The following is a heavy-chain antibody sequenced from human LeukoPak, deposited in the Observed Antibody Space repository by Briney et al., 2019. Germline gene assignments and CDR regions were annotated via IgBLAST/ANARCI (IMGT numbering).Heavy chain of an antibody. CDR3: AKDKVVGWRQGSLSDY. CDR2: ISYDGSNK. J-gene: IGHJ4*02. CDR1: GFTFSSYG. V-gene: IGHV3-30*18. Sequence: PGGSLRLSCAASGFTFSSYGMHWVRQAPGKGLEWVAVISYDGSNKYYADSVKGRFTISRDNSKNTLYLQMNSLRAEDTAVYYCAKDKVVGWRQGSLSDYWGQGTLVTVSS. D-gene: IGHD3-10*01.